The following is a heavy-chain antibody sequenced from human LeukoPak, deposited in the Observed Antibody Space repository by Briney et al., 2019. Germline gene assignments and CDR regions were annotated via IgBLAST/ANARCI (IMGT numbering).Heavy chain of an antibody. J-gene: IGHJ4*02. CDR1: GGSFSGYY. CDR2: IYYSGST. CDR3: ARHLAGRTYYYGSGAQGQDY. D-gene: IGHD3-10*01. V-gene: IGHV4-34*01. Sequence: SETLSLTCAVYGGSFSGYYWGWIRQPPGKGLEWIGRIYYSGSTYHNPSLRSRVTISVDTSKNQFSLKLSSVTAADTAVYYCARHLAGRTYYYGSGAQGQDYWGQGTLVTVSS.